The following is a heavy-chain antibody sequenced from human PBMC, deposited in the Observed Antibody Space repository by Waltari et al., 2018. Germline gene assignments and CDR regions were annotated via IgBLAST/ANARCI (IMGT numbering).Heavy chain of an antibody. Sequence: QVQLQESGPGLVKPSGTLSLTCAVSGGSISSSNWWSWVRQPPGKGLEWIGEIYHRGSTNYNPSHKSLVTRSVDKSKNQFALKLSSVTAADTAVYYCARLASAVKPRNSGMDVWGQGTTVTVSS. D-gene: IGHD6-13*01. CDR1: GGSISSSNW. V-gene: IGHV4-4*02. CDR3: ARLASAVKPRNSGMDV. J-gene: IGHJ6*02. CDR2: IYHRGST.